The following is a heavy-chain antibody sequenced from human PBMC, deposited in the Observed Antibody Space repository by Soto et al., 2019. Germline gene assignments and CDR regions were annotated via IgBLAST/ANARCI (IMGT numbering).Heavy chain of an antibody. D-gene: IGHD3-16*01. CDR2: IKSKADGSTT. Sequence: EVQLVESGGGLVKPGGSLRLSCAASGITLSNAWMTWVRQAPGKGLEWVGRIKSKADGSTTEYGSPVKDRFIISRDDSENTLDLQMHSLKTEDTAVYYCAIPRPGSHGYGYWGQGTLVTVSS. J-gene: IGHJ4*02. V-gene: IGHV3-15*01. CDR3: AIPRPGSHGYGY. CDR1: GITLSNAW.